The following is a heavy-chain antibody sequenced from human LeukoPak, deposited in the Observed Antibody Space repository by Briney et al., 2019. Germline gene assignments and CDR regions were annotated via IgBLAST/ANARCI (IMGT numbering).Heavy chain of an antibody. J-gene: IGHJ5*02. Sequence: ASVKVSCQASGYTFTSYGISWVRQAPGQRLEWMGWIRAYNGNTNYAQKLQGRVTMTIDTSTSTAYMELRSLRSDDTAVYYCARVGITMIRGVTDWFDPWGQGTLVTVSS. CDR2: IRAYNGNT. CDR3: ARVGITMIRGVTDWFDP. V-gene: IGHV1-18*01. CDR1: GYTFTSYG. D-gene: IGHD3-10*01.